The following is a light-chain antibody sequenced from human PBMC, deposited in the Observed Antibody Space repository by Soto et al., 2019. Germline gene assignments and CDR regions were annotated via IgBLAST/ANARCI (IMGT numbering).Light chain of an antibody. V-gene: IGKV3-15*01. Sequence: EIVMTQSPATLSVSPGERATLSCRASQSVSSSLAWYQQKPGQAPRLRIYGASTRATAIPARFSGSGSGTEFTLTISSLQSEDVAVYYCHQYKNWPPGTFGGGTKVE. J-gene: IGKJ4*01. CDR1: QSVSSS. CDR3: HQYKNWPPGT. CDR2: GAS.